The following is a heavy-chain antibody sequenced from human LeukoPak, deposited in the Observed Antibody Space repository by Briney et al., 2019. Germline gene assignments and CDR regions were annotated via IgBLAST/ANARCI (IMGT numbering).Heavy chain of an antibody. Sequence: SETLSLTCTVSGGSISSSNYYWGWIRQPPGKGLEWIASIHYSETTYYNPSLKSRVTISVDTSKNQFSLKLSSVTAADTAVYYCARPYLRGTVVNNWFDPWGQGTLVTVSS. CDR3: ARPYLRGTVVNNWFDP. CDR2: IHYSETT. D-gene: IGHD4-23*01. J-gene: IGHJ5*02. V-gene: IGHV4-39*01. CDR1: GGSISSSNYY.